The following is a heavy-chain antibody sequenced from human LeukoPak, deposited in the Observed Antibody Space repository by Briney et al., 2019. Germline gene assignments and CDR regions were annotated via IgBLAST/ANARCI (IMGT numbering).Heavy chain of an antibody. Sequence: GGSLRLSCSASGFSYSSYEMNWVRQAPGKGLEWVSSISSSSSYIYYADSVKGRFTISRDNAKNSLYLQMNSLRAEDTAVYYCARGQFGELLGNWFDPWGQGTLVTVSS. CDR2: ISSSSSYI. J-gene: IGHJ5*02. D-gene: IGHD3-10*01. CDR3: ARGQFGELLGNWFDP. CDR1: GFSYSSYE. V-gene: IGHV3-21*01.